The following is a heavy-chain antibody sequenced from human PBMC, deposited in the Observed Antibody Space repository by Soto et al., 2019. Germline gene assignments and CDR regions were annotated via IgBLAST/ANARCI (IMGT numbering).Heavy chain of an antibody. J-gene: IGHJ4*02. V-gene: IGHV4-4*02. Sequence: SETLSLTCAVSGGSISSTNWWNWVRQPPGKGLEWIGEIDHSGSTNYNPSLKSRVTISADKSISTAYLQWSSLKASDTAMYYCARQDYDILTGYPDYWGQGTLVTVSS. CDR3: ARQDYDILTGYPDY. CDR2: IDHSGST. CDR1: GGSISSTNW. D-gene: IGHD3-9*01.